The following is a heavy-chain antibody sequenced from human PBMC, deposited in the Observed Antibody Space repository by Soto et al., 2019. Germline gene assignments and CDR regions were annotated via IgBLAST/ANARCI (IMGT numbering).Heavy chain of an antibody. V-gene: IGHV1-3*01. CDR2: INAGNGNT. J-gene: IGHJ4*02. Sequence: ASVKVSCKASGYTFTSYAMHWVRQAPGQRLEWMGWINAGNGNTKYSQKFQGRVTITRDTSISTAYMELSRLRSDDTAVYYCARGKDLRYFDWLLSYYYFDYWGQGTLVTVSS. CDR3: ARGKDLRYFDWLLSYYYFDY. CDR1: GYTFTSYA. D-gene: IGHD3-9*01.